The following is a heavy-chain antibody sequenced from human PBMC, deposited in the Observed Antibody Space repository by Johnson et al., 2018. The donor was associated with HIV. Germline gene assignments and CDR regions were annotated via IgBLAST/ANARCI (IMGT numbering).Heavy chain of an antibody. CDR2: ISYDGSNK. Sequence: QVLLVESGGGVVRPGGSLRLSCAASGFIVSSNYMNWVRQAPGKGLEWVSVISYDGSNKYYADSVKGRFTISRDNSKNTLYLQMNSLRAEDTAVYYCAKTYSGSNRDAFDIWGHGTMVTVSS. J-gene: IGHJ3*02. CDR1: GFIVSSNY. CDR3: AKTYSGSNRDAFDI. D-gene: IGHD1-26*01. V-gene: IGHV3-30*18.